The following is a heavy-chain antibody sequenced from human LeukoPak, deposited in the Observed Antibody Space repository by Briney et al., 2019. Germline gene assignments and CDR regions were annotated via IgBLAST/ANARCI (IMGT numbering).Heavy chain of an antibody. CDR2: INHSGST. CDR3: ARALRGIAARLYPY. D-gene: IGHD6-6*01. Sequence: SETLSLTYAVYGGSFSGYYWSWIRQPPGKGLEWIGEINHSGSTNYNPSLKSRVTISVDTSKNQFSLKLSSVTAADKAVYYCARALRGIAARLYPYWGQGTLVTVSS. V-gene: IGHV4-34*01. J-gene: IGHJ4*02. CDR1: GGSFSGYY.